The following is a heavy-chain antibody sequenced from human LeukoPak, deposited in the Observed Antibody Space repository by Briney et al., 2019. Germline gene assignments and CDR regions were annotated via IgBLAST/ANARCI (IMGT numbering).Heavy chain of an antibody. V-gene: IGHV3-7*01. J-gene: IGHJ4*02. D-gene: IGHD6-13*01. CDR2: INQDGSEK. CDR3: ARGQAAAGTFDY. CDR1: GFSFSSYW. Sequence: PGGSLRLSCAASGFSFSSYWMSWVRQAPGKGLEWVANINQDGSEKYYVDSVKGRFTISRDNAKNSLYLQMDSLRAEDTAVYYCARGQAAAGTFDYWGQGTLVTVSS.